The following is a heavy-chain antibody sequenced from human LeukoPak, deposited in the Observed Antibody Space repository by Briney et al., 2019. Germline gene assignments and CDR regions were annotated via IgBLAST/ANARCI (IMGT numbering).Heavy chain of an antibody. CDR3: ARYDISGYYLDY. J-gene: IGHJ4*02. CDR1: GFTFSSYA. D-gene: IGHD3-22*01. V-gene: IGHV3-23*01. CDR2: ISGSGGST. Sequence: GGSLRLPCAASGFTFSSYAMSWVRQAPGKGLEWVSAISGSGGSTYYADSVKGRFTISRDNSKNTLYLQMNSLRAEDTAVYYCARYDISGYYLDYWGQGTLVTVPS.